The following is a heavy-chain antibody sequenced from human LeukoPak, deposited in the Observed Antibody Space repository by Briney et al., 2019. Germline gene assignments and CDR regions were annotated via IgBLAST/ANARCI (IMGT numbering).Heavy chain of an antibody. J-gene: IGHJ4*02. CDR2: ISGSGGST. D-gene: IGHD2-15*01. V-gene: IGHV3-23*01. CDR1: GFTFSSYA. Sequence: GGSLRLSCAASGFTFSSYAMSWVRQAPGKGLEWVSAISGSGGSTYYADSVKGRFTISRDNSKNTLYLQMNSLRAEDTAVYYCAKKMDIVVVVAVDYWGQGTLVTVSS. CDR3: AKKMDIVVVVAVDY.